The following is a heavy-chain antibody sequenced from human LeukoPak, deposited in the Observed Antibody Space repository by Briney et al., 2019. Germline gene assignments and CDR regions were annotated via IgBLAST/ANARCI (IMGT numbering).Heavy chain of an antibody. J-gene: IGHJ4*02. Sequence: SETLSLTCTVSGGSINNYYWSWIRQPPGKGLEWIGFIYYSGSTNYNPSLKSRVTISVDTSKNQFSLKLSSVTAADTAVYYCARHPSILYYCVSWGQGTLVTVSS. D-gene: IGHD2-2*01. CDR3: ARHPSILYYCVS. CDR2: IYYSGST. CDR1: GGSINNYY. V-gene: IGHV4-59*08.